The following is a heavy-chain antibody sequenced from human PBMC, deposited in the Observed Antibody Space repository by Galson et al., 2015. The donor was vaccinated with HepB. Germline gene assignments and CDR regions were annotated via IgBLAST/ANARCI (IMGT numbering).Heavy chain of an antibody. CDR2: VNPSAGKT. CDR3: TRAHHDSGGYYCDF. J-gene: IGHJ4*02. D-gene: IGHD3-22*01. CDR1: GYPFANYY. V-gene: IGHV1-46*03. Sequence: SVKVSCKASGYPFANYYLHWVRQAPGQGLEWMGIVNPSAGKTDYAQKFQGRITMTRDSSTSTGSMELSGLRAEDAAVYYCTRAHHDSGGYYCDFWGQGTLVAFSS.